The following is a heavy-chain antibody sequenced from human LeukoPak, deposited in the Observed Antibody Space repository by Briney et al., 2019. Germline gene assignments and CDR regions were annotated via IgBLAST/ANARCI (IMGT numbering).Heavy chain of an antibody. V-gene: IGHV1-2*02. J-gene: IGHJ3*02. D-gene: IGHD2-15*01. CDR3: ARSCSGGSCYYAFDI. Sequence: ASVKVSCKASGYTFTGYYMHWVRQAPGQGLEWMGWINPNSGGTNYAQKFQGRVTMTRDTSISTAYIELSRLRSDDTAVYYCARSCSGGSCYYAFDIWGQGTMVTVSS. CDR2: INPNSGGT. CDR1: GYTFTGYY.